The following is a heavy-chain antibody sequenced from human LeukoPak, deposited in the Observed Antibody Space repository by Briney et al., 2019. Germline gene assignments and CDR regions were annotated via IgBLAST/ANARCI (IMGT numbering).Heavy chain of an antibody. CDR1: GFTFSSYW. V-gene: IGHV3-74*01. D-gene: IGHD3-22*01. CDR3: ARGGYYDSSGYSDY. J-gene: IGHJ4*02. Sequence: GGSLRLSCAASGFTFSSYWMYWVRQAPGKGLVWVSRINSNGRSISYADSVKGRFTISRDNAKNTLYLQMNSLRAEDTAVYYCARGGYYDSSGYSDYWGQGNLVTVSS. CDR2: INSNGRSI.